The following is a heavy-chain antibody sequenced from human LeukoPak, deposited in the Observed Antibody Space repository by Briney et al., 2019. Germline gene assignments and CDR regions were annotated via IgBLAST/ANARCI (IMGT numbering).Heavy chain of an antibody. J-gene: IGHJ3*02. CDR3: TTRRPDAFDI. Sequence: PGGSLRLSCAASGFTLSGSGMHWVRQASGKGLEWVGRIRSKANSYATAYAAAVKGRFTISRDDSKNTAYLQMNSLKTEDTAVYYCTTRRPDAFDIWGQGTMVTASS. CDR2: IRSKANSYAT. V-gene: IGHV3-73*01. CDR1: GFTLSGSG.